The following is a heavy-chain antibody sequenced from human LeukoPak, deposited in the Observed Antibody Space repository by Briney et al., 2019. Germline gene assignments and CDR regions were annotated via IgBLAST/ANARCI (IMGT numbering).Heavy chain of an antibody. Sequence: PSETLSLTCTVSGGSINTNTYYWGWIRQPPGKGLEWVGTIYYSGSTYYNPSLKSRVTISVDTSKNQFSLKLSSVTAADTAVYYCARRRTAARSGHFDYWGQGTLVTVSS. CDR1: GGSINTNTYY. CDR2: IYYSGST. V-gene: IGHV4-39*01. D-gene: IGHD6-6*01. J-gene: IGHJ4*02. CDR3: ARRRTAARSGHFDY.